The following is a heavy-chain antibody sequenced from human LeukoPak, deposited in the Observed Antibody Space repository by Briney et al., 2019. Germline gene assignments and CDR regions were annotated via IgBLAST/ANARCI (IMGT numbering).Heavy chain of an antibody. D-gene: IGHD3-22*01. CDR1: GFTFSSYE. Sequence: GGSLRLSCAASGFTFSSYEMNWVRQAPGKGLEWVGFIRSKAYGGTTKNAASVKGRFTISRDDSRSIAYLQMNSLKTEDTAVYYCTRRYNYDSSGYYYVRDAFDIWGQGTMVTVSS. CDR3: TRRYNYDSSGYYYVRDAFDI. CDR2: IRSKAYGGTT. J-gene: IGHJ3*02. V-gene: IGHV3-49*04.